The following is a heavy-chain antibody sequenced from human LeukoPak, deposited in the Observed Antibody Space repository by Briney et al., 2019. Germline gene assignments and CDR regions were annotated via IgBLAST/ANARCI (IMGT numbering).Heavy chain of an antibody. V-gene: IGHV1-18*01. D-gene: IGHD1-26*01. CDR2: ISAYNGKT. Sequence: GASVKVSCKASGYTFTSYGISWVRQPPGQGLHWMGWISAYNGKTNYAQKLQGRVTMTTDTSTSTAYMELRSLRSDDTAVYYCARASYYSGPYYFDYWGQGTLVTVSS. J-gene: IGHJ4*02. CDR3: ARASYYSGPYYFDY. CDR1: GYTFTSYG.